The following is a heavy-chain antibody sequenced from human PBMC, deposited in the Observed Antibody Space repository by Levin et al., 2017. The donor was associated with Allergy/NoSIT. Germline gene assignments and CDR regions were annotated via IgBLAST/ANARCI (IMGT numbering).Heavy chain of an antibody. D-gene: IGHD3-10*01. CDR3: ARAQQYYGSGSYDF. CDR1: GESFSGYY. CDR2: INHTGST. V-gene: IGHV4-34*01. J-gene: IGHJ4*02. Sequence: SETLSLTCAVYGESFSGYYWNWIRQPPGKGLEWIGEINHTGSTNYNPSLKSRVTILVDTSKKQFSLRLSSVTAADTAVYYCARAQQYYGSGSYDFWGQGVLVTVSS.